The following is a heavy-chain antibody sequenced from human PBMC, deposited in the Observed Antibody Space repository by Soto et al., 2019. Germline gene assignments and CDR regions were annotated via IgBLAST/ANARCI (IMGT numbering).Heavy chain of an antibody. CDR1: GYTFTSYG. D-gene: IGHD3-3*01. J-gene: IGHJ5*02. CDR3: ARDRVSRGYDLWARNNWFHP. CDR2: ISAYNGNT. Sequence: ASVKVSCKASGYTFTSYGISWVRQAPGQGLEWMGWISAYNGNTNYAQKLQGRVTMTTDTSTSTAYMELRSLRSDDTAVYYCARDRVSRGYDLWARNNWFHPWGQGTLVTVSS. V-gene: IGHV1-18*01.